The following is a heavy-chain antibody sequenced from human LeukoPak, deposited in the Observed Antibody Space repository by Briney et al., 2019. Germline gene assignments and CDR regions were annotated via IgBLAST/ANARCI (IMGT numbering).Heavy chain of an antibody. D-gene: IGHD1-26*01. V-gene: IGHV3-23*01. Sequence: GGSLRLSCAASGFTFAGSAMGWVGQGPGKGLEWVSSISGSGGDKYYADSVKGRFTISKDSSKNTLHLQMNSLRPEDTAVYYCAKDRGFSGSYHGFDRWGQGTLVTVSP. CDR1: GFTFAGSA. CDR2: ISGSGGDK. J-gene: IGHJ5*02. CDR3: AKDRGFSGSYHGFDR.